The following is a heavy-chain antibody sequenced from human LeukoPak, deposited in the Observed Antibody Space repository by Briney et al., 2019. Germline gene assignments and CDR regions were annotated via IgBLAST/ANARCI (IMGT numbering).Heavy chain of an antibody. J-gene: IGHJ4*02. CDR2: ICGSGGST. CDR1: GFTFSSYA. Sequence: PGGSLRLSCAASGFTFSSYAMSWVPQAPGKGLEWVSAICGSGGSTYYADSVKGRFTISRDNSKNTLYLQMNSLRAEDTAVYYCARGPSRYHNTGGQGTLVTVSS. CDR3: ARGPSRYHNT. D-gene: IGHD5-12*01. V-gene: IGHV3-23*01.